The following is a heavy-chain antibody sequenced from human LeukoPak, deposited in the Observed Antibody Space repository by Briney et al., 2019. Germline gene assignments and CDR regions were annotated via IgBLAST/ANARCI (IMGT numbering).Heavy chain of an antibody. CDR1: GFTFSRYW. CDR2: IKQDGSEK. J-gene: IGHJ3*02. Sequence: GGSLRLSCAASGFTFSRYWMSWVRQAPGKGLEWVANIKQDGSEKYYVDSVKGRFTISRDNAKNSLYLQMNSLRAEDTAVYYCARTEWQWLVRSVGAFDIWGQGTMVTVSS. V-gene: IGHV3-7*01. D-gene: IGHD6-19*01. CDR3: ARTEWQWLVRSVGAFDI.